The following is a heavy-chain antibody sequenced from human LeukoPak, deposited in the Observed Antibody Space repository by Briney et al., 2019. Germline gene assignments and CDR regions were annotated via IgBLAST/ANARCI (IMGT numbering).Heavy chain of an antibody. J-gene: IGHJ4*02. CDR2: INPSGGST. CDR1: GYTFTNYY. Sequence: ASVKVSCKASGYTFTNYYMHWVRQAPGQGLEWMGIINPSGGSTSYAQKFQGRVTMTRDTSTSTVYMELSSLRSEDTAVYYCARWGLETNDFDYWGQGTLVTVSS. CDR3: ARWGLETNDFDY. V-gene: IGHV1-46*01. D-gene: IGHD3-16*01.